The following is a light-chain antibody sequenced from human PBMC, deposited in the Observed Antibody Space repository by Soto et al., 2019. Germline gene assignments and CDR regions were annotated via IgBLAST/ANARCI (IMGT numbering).Light chain of an antibody. J-gene: IGKJ2*01. CDR3: QQYNNWPHT. CDR1: QSVDIN. CDR2: GAF. V-gene: IGKV3-15*01. Sequence: EIVMTQSPATLSVSPGGRATLSCRASQSVDINLAWYQQRPGQSPRLLVYGAFTRATGLPARFSGRGSGTEFTLTISRLQFEDFAVYYCQQYNNWPHTVGQGTKLEI.